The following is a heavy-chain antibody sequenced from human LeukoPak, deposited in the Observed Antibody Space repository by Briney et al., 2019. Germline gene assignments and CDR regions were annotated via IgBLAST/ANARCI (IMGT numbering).Heavy chain of an antibody. J-gene: IGHJ6*02. D-gene: IGHD3-10*01. CDR2: IIPIFGTA. CDR3: ALDSMVRGVIPGYYYYYGMDV. CDR1: GYTFTSYY. V-gene: IGHV1-69*13. Sequence: ASVKVSCKASGYTFTSYYMHWVRQAPGQGLEWMGGIIPIFGTANYAQKFQGRVTITADESTSTAYMELSSLRSEDTAVYYCALDSMVRGVIPGYYYYYGMDVWGQGTTVTVSS.